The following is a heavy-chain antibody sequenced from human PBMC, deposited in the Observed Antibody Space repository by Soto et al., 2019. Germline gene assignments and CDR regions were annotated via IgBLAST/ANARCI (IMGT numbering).Heavy chain of an antibody. D-gene: IGHD3-3*01. CDR1: GGSISSSSYY. CDR2: IYYSGST. J-gene: IGHJ6*02. Sequence: QLQLQESGPGLVKPSETLSLTCTVSGGSISSSSYYWGWIRQPPGKGLEWIGSIYYSGSTYYNPSLKSRVTISVDTSKNQFSLKLSSVTAADTAVYYCARQLFTIFVGATTNYYYYYGMDVWGQGTTVTVSS. V-gene: IGHV4-39*01. CDR3: ARQLFTIFVGATTNYYYYYGMDV.